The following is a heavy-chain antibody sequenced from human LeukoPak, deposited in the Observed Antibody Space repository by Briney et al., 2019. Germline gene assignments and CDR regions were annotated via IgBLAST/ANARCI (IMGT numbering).Heavy chain of an antibody. Sequence: SETLSLTCAVYGGSFSGYYWSWIRQPPGKGLGWIGEINHSGSTNYNPSLKSRVTISVDTSKNQFSLKLSSVTAADTAVYYCARARTYYYDSSGYYGYWGQGTLVTVSS. V-gene: IGHV4-34*01. D-gene: IGHD3-22*01. J-gene: IGHJ4*02. CDR1: GGSFSGYY. CDR2: INHSGST. CDR3: ARARTYYYDSSGYYGY.